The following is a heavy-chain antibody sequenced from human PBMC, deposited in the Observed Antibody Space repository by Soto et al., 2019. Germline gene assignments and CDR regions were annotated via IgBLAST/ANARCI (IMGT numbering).Heavy chain of an antibody. J-gene: IGHJ6*02. CDR1: GGTFSSYA. CDR2: IIPIFGTA. D-gene: IGHD5-12*01. Sequence: SVKVSCKASGGTFSSYAISWVRQAPGQGLEWMGGIIPIFGTANYAQKFQGRVTITADESTSTAYMELSSLRSEDTAVYYCARDVSGYDYYYYGMDVWGQGTTVTVSS. V-gene: IGHV1-69*13. CDR3: ARDVSGYDYYYYGMDV.